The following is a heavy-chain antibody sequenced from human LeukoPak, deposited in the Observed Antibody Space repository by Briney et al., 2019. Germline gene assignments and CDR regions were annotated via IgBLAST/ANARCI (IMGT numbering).Heavy chain of an antibody. Sequence: GESLKISCKGSGYSFTSYWIGWVRQMPGKGLEWMGIIYPGDSDTRYSPSFQGQVTISAVKSISTAYLQWSSLKASDTAMYYCARRYAYYYDSSGAFDIWGQGTMVTVSS. V-gene: IGHV5-51*01. D-gene: IGHD3-22*01. CDR2: IYPGDSDT. CDR3: ARRYAYYYDSSGAFDI. J-gene: IGHJ3*02. CDR1: GYSFTSYW.